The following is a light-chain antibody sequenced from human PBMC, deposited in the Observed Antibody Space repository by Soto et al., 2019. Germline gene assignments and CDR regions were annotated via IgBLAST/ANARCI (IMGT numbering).Light chain of an antibody. CDR2: GAS. CDR1: QSVSSN. V-gene: IGKV3-15*01. J-gene: IGKJ1*01. Sequence: EIVMTQSPATLSVSPGERATLSCRSSQSVSSNLAWSQQKPGQAPRLLIYGASTRGTGIPARCSGSGSGTEFTLTSTSRQSDDFALYDCQQYNNWPPSTFGRGTKVESK. CDR3: QQYNNWPPST.